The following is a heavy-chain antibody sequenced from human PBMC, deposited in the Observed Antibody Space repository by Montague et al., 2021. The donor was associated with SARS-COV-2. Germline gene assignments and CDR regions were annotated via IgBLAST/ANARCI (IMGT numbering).Heavy chain of an antibody. CDR3: ASGRMVPYSSSWTTLYYYYGMDV. CDR2: TYYRSKWYN. V-gene: IGHV6-1*01. D-gene: IGHD6-13*01. CDR1: GDSVSSDSAA. J-gene: IGHJ6*02. Sequence: CAISGDSVSSDSAAWNWIRQSPSRGLEWLGRTYYRSKWYNDYAVSVKSXITINPDTSKNQFPLQLNSVTPEDTAVYYCASGRMVPYSSSWTTLYYYYGMDVWGQGTTVTVSS.